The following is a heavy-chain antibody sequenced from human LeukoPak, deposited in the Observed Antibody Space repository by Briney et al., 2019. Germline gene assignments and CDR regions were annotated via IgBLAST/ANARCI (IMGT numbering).Heavy chain of an antibody. CDR3: ARLLVDGCSSSTCPDDFDI. J-gene: IGHJ3*02. V-gene: IGHV4-4*07. D-gene: IGHD2-2*01. CDR2: MYPSGST. Sequence: PSETLSLTCTVSGDSVSTYYWTWIRQPAGKGLEWIGRMYPSGSTNYNPSLKSRVTVSVDTSKNQFSLRLTSVTAADTAVYYCARLLVDGCSSSTCPDDFDIWGQGTMVTVSS. CDR1: GDSVSTYY.